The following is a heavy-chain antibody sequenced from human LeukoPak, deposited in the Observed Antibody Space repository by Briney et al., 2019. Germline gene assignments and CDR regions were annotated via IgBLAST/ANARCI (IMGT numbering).Heavy chain of an antibody. CDR3: AKESYYDILTGYLS. Sequence: TGGSLRLSCAASGFTFSSYAMSWVRQAPGKGLKCVSAISGSGGSTYYADSVKGRFTISRDNSKNTLYLQMNSLRAEDTAVYYCAKESYYDILTGYLSWGQGTLVTVSS. CDR1: GFTFSSYA. J-gene: IGHJ4*02. V-gene: IGHV3-23*01. CDR2: ISGSGGST. D-gene: IGHD3-9*01.